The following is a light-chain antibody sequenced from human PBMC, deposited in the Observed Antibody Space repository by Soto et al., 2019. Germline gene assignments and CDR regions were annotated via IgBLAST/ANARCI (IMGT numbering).Light chain of an antibody. J-gene: IGLJ1*01. CDR1: SSDVGSYNF. CDR2: QVT. Sequence: QSALTQPASVSGSPGQSITISCTGTSSDVGSYNFVSWYQHHAGTAPKLIIYQVTNRPSGVSDRFSASKSGDTASLTISGLQAEDEADYYCNSLRVNHLYVFGSGTKVTVL. V-gene: IGLV2-14*01. CDR3: NSLRVNHLYV.